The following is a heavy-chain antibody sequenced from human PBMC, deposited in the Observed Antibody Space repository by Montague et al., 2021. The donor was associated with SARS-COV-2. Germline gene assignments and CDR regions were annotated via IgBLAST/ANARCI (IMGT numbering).Heavy chain of an antibody. CDR2: ISWNSDSI. J-gene: IGHJ4*02. V-gene: IGHV3-9*01. Sequence: SLRLSCAASGFTFDDYAMHWVRQAPGKGLEWVSGISWNSDSIDYADSVKGRFTISRDNAKNSLYLQMNSLRAEDTAFYYCARGETGYRTSWPDYWGQGTLVPSPQ. CDR1: GFTFDDYA. D-gene: IGHD6-13*01. CDR3: ARGETGYRTSWPDY.